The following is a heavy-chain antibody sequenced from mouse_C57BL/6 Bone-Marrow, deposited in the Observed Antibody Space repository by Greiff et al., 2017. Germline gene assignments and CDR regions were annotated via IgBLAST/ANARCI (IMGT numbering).Heavy chain of an antibody. D-gene: IGHD3-1*01. J-gene: IGHJ4*01. CDR1: GSTFTSYW. Sequence: VQLQQSGAELAKPGASVKLSCKASGSTFTSYWMHWVKHRPGQGLEWIGYINPSSGYTKYNQTFKDKATLTADKSSSTAYMQLSILTYEDSAVYCCARSSYGYAMDYWGQGTSVTVSS. CDR3: ARSSYGYAMDY. V-gene: IGHV1-7*01. CDR2: INPSSGYT.